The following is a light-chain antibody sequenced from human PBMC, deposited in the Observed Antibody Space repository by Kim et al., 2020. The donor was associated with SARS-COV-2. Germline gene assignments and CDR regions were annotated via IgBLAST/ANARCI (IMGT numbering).Light chain of an antibody. CDR3: CSYAGTNTWL. CDR1: SSDVGSYNY. V-gene: IGLV2-23*02. Sequence: QSALTQPASVSGSPGQSITVSCTGSSSDVGSYNYVSWYQQHPRKVPKLMINEVTKRPSGVSNRFSGSKSGNTASLTISGLQAEDEADYYCCSYAGTNTWLFGGGTQLTVL. J-gene: IGLJ3*02. CDR2: EVT.